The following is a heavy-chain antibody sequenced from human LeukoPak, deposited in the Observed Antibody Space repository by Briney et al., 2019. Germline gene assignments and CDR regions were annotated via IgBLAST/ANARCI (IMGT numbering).Heavy chain of an antibody. CDR1: GYSISSGYY. Sequence: SETLSLTCTVSGYSISSGYYWGWIRQPPGKGLEWIGSIYHSGSTYYNPSLKSRVTISVDTSKNQFSLKLSSVTAADTAVYYCARVGEMATINSRFDYWGQGTLVTVSS. D-gene: IGHD5-24*01. J-gene: IGHJ4*02. CDR2: IYHSGST. CDR3: ARVGEMATINSRFDY. V-gene: IGHV4-38-2*02.